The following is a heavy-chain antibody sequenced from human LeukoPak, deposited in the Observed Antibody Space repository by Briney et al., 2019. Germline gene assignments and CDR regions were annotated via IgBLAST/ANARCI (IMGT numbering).Heavy chain of an antibody. D-gene: IGHD6-19*01. CDR3: ASTGYSSGWSGYYFDY. V-gene: IGHV4-4*02. CDR2: IYRSGST. J-gene: IGHJ4*02. Sequence: PSGTLSLTCAVSGGSISSSNWWSWVRQPPGKGLEWIGEIYRSGSTNYNPSLKSRVTISVDKSKNQFSLKLSSVTAADTAVYYCASTGYSSGWSGYYFDYWGQGTLVTVSS. CDR1: GGSISSSNW.